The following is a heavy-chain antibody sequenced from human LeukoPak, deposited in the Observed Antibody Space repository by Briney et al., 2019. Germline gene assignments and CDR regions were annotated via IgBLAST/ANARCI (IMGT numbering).Heavy chain of an antibody. CDR3: ARWKGGSSAFDY. Sequence: SETLSLTCTVSGGSISSGSYYWSWIRQPAGKGLEWIGRIYTSGSTNYNPSLKSRVTISVDTSKNQFSLKLSSVTAADTAVYYCARWKGGSSAFDYWGQGTLVTVSS. J-gene: IGHJ4*02. CDR1: GGSISSGSYY. V-gene: IGHV4-61*02. CDR2: IYTSGST. D-gene: IGHD1-26*01.